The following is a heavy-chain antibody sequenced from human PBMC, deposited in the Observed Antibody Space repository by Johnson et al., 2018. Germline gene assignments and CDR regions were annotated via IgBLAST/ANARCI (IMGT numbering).Heavy chain of an antibody. CDR1: GFTFSSYD. Sequence: VQLVESGGGVVQPGRSLRLSCAASGFTFSSYDMHWVRQGPGKGLEWVAVISYDGSNKYYADSVKGRFTISRDNSKNTLYLQMNSRRAEDTAVYYWAYGGEDAFDIWGQGTMVTVSS. D-gene: IGHD4-23*01. V-gene: IGHV3-30*03. CDR2: ISYDGSNK. CDR3: AYGGEDAFDI. J-gene: IGHJ3*02.